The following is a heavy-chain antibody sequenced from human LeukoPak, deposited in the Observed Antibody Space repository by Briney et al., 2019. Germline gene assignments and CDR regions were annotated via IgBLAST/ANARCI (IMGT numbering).Heavy chain of an antibody. CDR3: VTVYCSGGSCYERFDY. V-gene: IGHV1-2*06. CDR2: INPNSGGT. CDR1: GYTFTGYY. D-gene: IGHD2-15*01. Sequence: GASVKVSCKASGYTFTGYYMHWVRQAPGQGLEWMGRINPNSGGTNYAQKFQGRVTMTRDTSISTAYMELSRLRSDDTAVYYCVTVYCSGGSCYERFDYWGQGTLVTVSS. J-gene: IGHJ4*02.